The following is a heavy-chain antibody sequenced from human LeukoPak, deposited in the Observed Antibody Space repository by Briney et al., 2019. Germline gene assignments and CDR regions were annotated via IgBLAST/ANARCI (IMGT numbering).Heavy chain of an antibody. CDR2: IKSKTDGGTT. V-gene: IGHV3-15*01. CDR1: GFTFSNAW. CDR3: TTARFIAVADNFDY. J-gene: IGHJ4*02. Sequence: PGGSLRLSCAASGFTFSNAWMSWVCQAPGKGLEWVGRIKSKTDGGTTDYAAPVKGRFTISRDDSKNTLYLQMNSLKTEDTTVYYCTTARFIAVADNFDYWGQGTLVTVSS. D-gene: IGHD6-19*01.